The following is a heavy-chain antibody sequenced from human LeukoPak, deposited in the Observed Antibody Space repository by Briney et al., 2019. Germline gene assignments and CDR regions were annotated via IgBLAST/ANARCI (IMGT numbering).Heavy chain of an antibody. D-gene: IGHD2-2*01. Sequence: ASVKVSCKASGYTLTELSMHWVRQAPGKGLEWMGGFDPEDGETIYAQKFQGRVTMTEDTSTDTAYMELSSLRSEDTAVYYCATCILTGCYAEDAFDIWGQGTMVTVSS. CDR2: FDPEDGET. CDR1: GYTLTELS. CDR3: ATCILTGCYAEDAFDI. J-gene: IGHJ3*02. V-gene: IGHV1-24*01.